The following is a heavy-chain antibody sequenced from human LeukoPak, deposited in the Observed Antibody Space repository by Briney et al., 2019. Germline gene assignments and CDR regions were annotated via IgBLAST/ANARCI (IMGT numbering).Heavy chain of an antibody. Sequence: GGSLRLSCAASGFTLSSYSMHWVRQAPGKGLEFVSAISRNGRNTYYANSVKGRFTISRDISKNTLYLQMSSLRPEDMAVYYCARVDSGSACASWGQGILVTVSS. CDR1: GFTLSSYS. CDR2: ISRNGRNT. D-gene: IGHD6-19*01. V-gene: IGHV3-64*01. CDR3: ARVDSGSACAS. J-gene: IGHJ1*01.